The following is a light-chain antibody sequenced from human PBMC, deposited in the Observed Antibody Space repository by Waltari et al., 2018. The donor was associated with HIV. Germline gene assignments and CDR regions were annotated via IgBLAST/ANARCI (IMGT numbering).Light chain of an antibody. V-gene: IGLV3-25*03. J-gene: IGLJ2*01. CDR3: QSADTSNNYVIL. CDR2: KDT. CDR1: ALSKNF. Sequence: SYELTQPPSVSLSPAQTAKITCSGAALSKNFAYWYQQKSGQATVLVISKDTERPSGIPERFSGSTSGTIVTLTISGVQAEDEADYYCQSADTSNNYVILFGGGTKLTVL.